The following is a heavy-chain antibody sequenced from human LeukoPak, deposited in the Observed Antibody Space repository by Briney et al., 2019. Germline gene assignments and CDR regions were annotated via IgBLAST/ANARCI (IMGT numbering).Heavy chain of an antibody. V-gene: IGHV3-21*01. Sequence: GGSLRLSCAASGFTFSDYAMSWVRQAPGKGLEWVSSISSSSSYIYYADSVKGRFTISRDNAKNSLYLQMNSLRAEDTAVYYCARGRWLQSDLDYWGQGTLVTVSS. D-gene: IGHD5-24*01. CDR1: GFTFSDYA. CDR3: ARGRWLQSDLDY. J-gene: IGHJ4*02. CDR2: ISSSSSYI.